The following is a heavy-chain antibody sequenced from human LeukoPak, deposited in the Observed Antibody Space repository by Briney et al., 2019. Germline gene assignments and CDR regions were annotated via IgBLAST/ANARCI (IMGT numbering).Heavy chain of an antibody. CDR1: GFTFSAYE. Sequence: GGSLRLSCAASGFTFSAYEMNWVRQAPGKGLEWVSYIGSSGRYIYYADSVKGRFTISRDNSENSLYLQMDSLTAEDTAVYYCTRKGSQWDFLVDYWGQGTRVAVSP. J-gene: IGHJ4*02. CDR3: TRKGSQWDFLVDY. D-gene: IGHD2/OR15-2a*01. CDR2: IGSSGRYI. V-gene: IGHV3-48*03.